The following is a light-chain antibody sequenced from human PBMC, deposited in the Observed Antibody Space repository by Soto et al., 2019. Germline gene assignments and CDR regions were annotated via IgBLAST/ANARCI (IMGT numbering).Light chain of an antibody. Sequence: QPVLTQPPSVSAAPGQKVTISCSGSRSNIGNNYVSWYQQLPGTAPKLLIYDNNKRPSGIPDRFSGSKSGTSATLGITGLQTGDEADYYCGTWDSSLSVVFGGGTQLTVL. J-gene: IGLJ2*01. CDR2: DNN. CDR1: RSNIGNNY. V-gene: IGLV1-51*01. CDR3: GTWDSSLSVV.